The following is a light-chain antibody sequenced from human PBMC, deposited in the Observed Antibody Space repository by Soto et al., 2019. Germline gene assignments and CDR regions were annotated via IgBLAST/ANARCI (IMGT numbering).Light chain of an antibody. V-gene: IGLV2-14*01. CDR2: EVS. CDR3: ASYTSSSTSVI. Sequence: QSVLTQPASVSGSPGQSITISCTGTSSDVGGYKYVSWYQQHPDKAPKLIIFEVSNRPSGISSRFSGSKSGNTASLTISGLQAEEEADYYCASYTSSSTSVIFGRGTQLTVL. CDR1: SSDVGGYKY. J-gene: IGLJ2*01.